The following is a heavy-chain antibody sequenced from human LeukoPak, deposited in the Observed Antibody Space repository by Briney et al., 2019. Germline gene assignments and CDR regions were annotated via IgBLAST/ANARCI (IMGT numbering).Heavy chain of an antibody. V-gene: IGHV1-18*01. J-gene: IGHJ4*02. CDR3: ARTNLDCKNGVCYDY. D-gene: IGHD2-8*01. CDR2: ISVYNHNT. Sequence: ASVRVSCKASGYTFINYGITWVRQAPGQGLEWMGWISVYNHNTHYAQNFQGRVTVTTDTPTSTAHMELRSLRSDDTAVYYCARTNLDCKNGVCYDYWGQGTLVTVSS. CDR1: GYTFINYG.